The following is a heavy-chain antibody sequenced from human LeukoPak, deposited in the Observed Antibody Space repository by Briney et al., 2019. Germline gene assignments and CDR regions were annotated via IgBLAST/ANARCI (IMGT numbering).Heavy chain of an antibody. V-gene: IGHV4-4*07. CDR1: GGSISSYY. D-gene: IGHD6-19*01. Sequence: SETLSLTCTVSGGSISSYYWSWIRQPAGKGLEWIGRIYTSGSTNYNPSLKSRVTMSVDTSKNQFSLKLSSVTAADTAVYYCARARRYSSGRYQRGYYFDYWRQGTLVTVSS. CDR3: ARARRYSSGRYQRGYYFDY. J-gene: IGHJ4*02. CDR2: IYTSGST.